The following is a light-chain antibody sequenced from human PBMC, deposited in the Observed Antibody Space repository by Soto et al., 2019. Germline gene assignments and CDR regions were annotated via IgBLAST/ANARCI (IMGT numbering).Light chain of an antibody. V-gene: IGKV3-20*01. CDR3: QQLGT. Sequence: EIVLTQSPCTLSLSPGERATLSCRASQSVSSSYLAWYQQKPGQAPRLLIYGASSRATGIPDRFSGSGSGTDFTLTISRLEPEDFAVYYCQQLGTFGQGTKVDIK. J-gene: IGKJ1*01. CDR1: QSVSSSY. CDR2: GAS.